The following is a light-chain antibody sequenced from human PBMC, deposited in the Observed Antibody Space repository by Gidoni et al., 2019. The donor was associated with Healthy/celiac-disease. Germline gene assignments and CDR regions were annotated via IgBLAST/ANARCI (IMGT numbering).Light chain of an antibody. Sequence: GDRVTITCRASQSISSYLNWYQQKPGKAPKLLIYAASSLQSGVPSRFSGSGSGTDFTLTISSLQPEDFATYYCQQSYSTPYTFGQGTKLEIK. V-gene: IGKV1-39*01. J-gene: IGKJ2*01. CDR3: QQSYSTPYT. CDR1: QSISSY. CDR2: AAS.